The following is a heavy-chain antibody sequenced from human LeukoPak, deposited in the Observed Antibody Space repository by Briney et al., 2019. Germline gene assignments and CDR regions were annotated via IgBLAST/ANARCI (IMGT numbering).Heavy chain of an antibody. CDR1: GYTLTELS. D-gene: IGHD5-12*01. CDR2: FDPEDGET. V-gene: IGHV1-24*01. J-gene: IGHJ6*02. CDR3: ASRVANYYYYGMDV. Sequence: ASVKVSCKVSGYTLTELSMHWVRQAPGKGLEWMGGFDPEDGETIYAQKFQGRVTMTEDTSTDTAYMELSSLRSEDTAVYYCASRVANYYYYGMDVWGQGTTVTVSS.